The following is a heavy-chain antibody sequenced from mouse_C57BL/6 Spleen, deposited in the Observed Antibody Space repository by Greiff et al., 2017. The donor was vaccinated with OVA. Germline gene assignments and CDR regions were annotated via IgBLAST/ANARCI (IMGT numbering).Heavy chain of an antibody. Sequence: QVQLQQPGTELVKPGASVKLSCKASGYTFTSYWMHWVKQRPGQGLEWIGNINPSNGGTNYNEKFKSKATLTVDKSSSTAYMQLSSLTSEDSAVYDCARSDYYGSPCIDYWGQGTTLTVSA. CDR2: INPSNGGT. CDR3: ARSDYYGSPCIDY. J-gene: IGHJ2*01. CDR1: GYTFTSYW. V-gene: IGHV1-53*01. D-gene: IGHD1-1*01.